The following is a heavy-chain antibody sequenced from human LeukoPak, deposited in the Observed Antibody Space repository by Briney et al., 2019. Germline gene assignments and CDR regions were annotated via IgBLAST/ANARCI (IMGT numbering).Heavy chain of an antibody. J-gene: IGHJ5*02. CDR3: ARHARGYGSGSYYNTRMTPMWFDP. Sequence: SETLSLTCTISGYSISSGHYWGWIRQPPGKGLEWSGEINHSGSTNYNPSLKSRVTISVDTSKNQFSLKLSSVTAADTAVYYCARHARGYGSGSYYNTRMTPMWFDPWGQGTLVTVSS. V-gene: IGHV4-38-2*02. CDR2: INHSGST. CDR1: GYSISSGHY. D-gene: IGHD3-10*01.